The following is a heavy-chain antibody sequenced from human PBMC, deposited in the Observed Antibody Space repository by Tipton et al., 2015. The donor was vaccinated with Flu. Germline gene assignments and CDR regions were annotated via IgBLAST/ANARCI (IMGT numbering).Heavy chain of an antibody. D-gene: IGHD1-26*01. CDR1: GFTFRTNG. Sequence: SGFTFRTNGMHWVRQAPGKGLEWVAHIRSDETTEYADSVKGRFTISRDNSKDMLYLRMNSLRAEDTAVFYCAKSGGFDSWNQGALVIVSS. J-gene: IGHJ4*02. V-gene: IGHV3-30*02. CDR2: IRSDETTE. CDR3: AKSGGFDS.